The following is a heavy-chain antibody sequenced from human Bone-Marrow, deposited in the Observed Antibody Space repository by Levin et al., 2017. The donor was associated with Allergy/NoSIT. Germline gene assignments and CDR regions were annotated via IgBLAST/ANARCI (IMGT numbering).Heavy chain of an antibody. J-gene: IGHJ4*02. CDR1: GFSFSNYA. CDR3: ARDRVRSGSSWEFDF. CDR2: ISSNGGST. Sequence: GGSLRLSCAASGFSFSNYAMHWARQAPGKGLEYVSAISSNGGSTFYANAVKGRFAISRANSKNTLFLQLGSLRLDDMAVYYCARDRVRSGSSWEFDFWGQGTLVTVSS. V-gene: IGHV3-64*01. D-gene: IGHD6-13*01.